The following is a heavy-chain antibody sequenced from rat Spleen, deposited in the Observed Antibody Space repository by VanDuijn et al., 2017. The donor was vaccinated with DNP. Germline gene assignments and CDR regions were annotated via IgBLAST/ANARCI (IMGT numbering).Heavy chain of an antibody. Sequence: EVQLVESDGGLVQPGRSLKLSCAASGFTFSDYYMAWVRQAPTKELEWVATISYDGFTTYYRDSVKGRFTISRDNAKSTQYLQMDSLRSEDTATYYCARKDPFDYWGQGVMVTVSS. CDR3: ARKDPFDY. V-gene: IGHV5-29*01. J-gene: IGHJ2*01. CDR1: GFTFSDYY. CDR2: ISYDGFTT.